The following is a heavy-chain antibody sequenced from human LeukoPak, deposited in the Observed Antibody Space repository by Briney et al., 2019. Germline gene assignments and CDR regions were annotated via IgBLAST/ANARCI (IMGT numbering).Heavy chain of an antibody. Sequence: PSETLSLTCTVSGGSISSYYWSWIQQPPGKGLEWIGYIYYSGSTNYNPSLKSRVTISVDTSKNQFSLKLSSVTAADTAVYYCTRAFDYYDSSGYYYYAFDIWGQGTMVTVSS. CDR2: IYYSGST. J-gene: IGHJ3*02. D-gene: IGHD3-22*01. CDR3: TRAFDYYDSSGYYYYAFDI. CDR1: GGSISSYY. V-gene: IGHV4-59*01.